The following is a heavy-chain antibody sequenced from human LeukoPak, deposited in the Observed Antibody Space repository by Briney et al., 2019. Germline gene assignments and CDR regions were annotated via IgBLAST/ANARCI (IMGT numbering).Heavy chain of an antibody. CDR1: GGAFSGYY. Sequence: PSETLSLTCAVYGGAFSGYYWSWIRQPPGKGLEWIGEINHSGSTNYNPSLNSRVTISVDTSKNQFSLKLSSVTAADTAVYYCSRYMVRGVQLWWGQGTLVTVSS. CDR3: SRYMVRGVQLW. CDR2: INHSGST. D-gene: IGHD3-10*01. J-gene: IGHJ4*02. V-gene: IGHV4-34*01.